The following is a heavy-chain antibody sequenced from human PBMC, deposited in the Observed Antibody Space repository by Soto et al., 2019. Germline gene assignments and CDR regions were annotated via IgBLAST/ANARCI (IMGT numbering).Heavy chain of an antibody. CDR3: ARSAGYCTDTSCEKGWFDS. V-gene: IGHV3-21*01. Sequence: ESGGGLVKPGGSLRLSCEGSGFMFSSYNMNWVRQAPGRGLEWVSFISSSSAYKYYEDAVKGRFTISRDNDKNSVYLQMNSRRAEDAGLYYCARSAGYCTDTSCEKGWFDSWGQGTWVTVSS. D-gene: IGHD2-8*02. CDR1: GFMFSSYN. CDR2: ISSSSAYK. J-gene: IGHJ5*01.